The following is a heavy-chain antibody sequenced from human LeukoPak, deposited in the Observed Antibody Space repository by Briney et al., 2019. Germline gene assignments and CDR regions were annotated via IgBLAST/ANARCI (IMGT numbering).Heavy chain of an antibody. D-gene: IGHD2-21*02. V-gene: IGHV1-2*04. Sequence: ASVKVSCKASGYTFTGYYMHWVRQAPGQGLEWMGWINLNSGGTNYAQKFQGWVTMTRDTSISTAYMELSRLRSDDTAVYYCARGGDSWEEGPPETFDHWGQGTLVTVSS. J-gene: IGHJ4*02. CDR2: INLNSGGT. CDR3: ARGGDSWEEGPPETFDH. CDR1: GYTFTGYY.